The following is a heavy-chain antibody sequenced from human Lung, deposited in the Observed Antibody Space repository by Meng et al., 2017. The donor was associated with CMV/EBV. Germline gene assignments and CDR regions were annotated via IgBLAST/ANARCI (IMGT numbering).Heavy chain of an antibody. D-gene: IGHD2-2*01. CDR1: GFTVSSNY. CDR2: IYSGGST. CDR3: ARNNCSSTRCYSLYYYGMDV. Sequence: GESXKISXAASGFTVSSNYMSWVRQAPGKGLEWVSVIYSGGSTYYADSVKGRFTISRDNSKNTLYLQMNSLRAEDTAVYYCARNNCSSTRCYSLYYYGMDVWGQGXTVTVSS. V-gene: IGHV3-53*01. J-gene: IGHJ6*02.